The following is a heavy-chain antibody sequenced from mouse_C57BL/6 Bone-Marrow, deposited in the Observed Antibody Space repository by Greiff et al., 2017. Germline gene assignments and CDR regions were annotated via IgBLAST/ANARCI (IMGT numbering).Heavy chain of an antibody. CDR3: ARYPIYYGCDRGYWYFDV. V-gene: IGHV1-81*01. D-gene: IGHD2-2*01. J-gene: IGHJ1*03. CDR2: IYPRSGNT. CDR1: GYTFTSYG. Sequence: VQLQQSGAELARPGASVKLSCKASGYTFTSYGLSWVKQRTGQGLEWIGEIYPRSGNTYYNEKFKGKATPTADKSSSTAYMELRSLTSEDSAVYFCARYPIYYGCDRGYWYFDVWGTGTTVTVSS.